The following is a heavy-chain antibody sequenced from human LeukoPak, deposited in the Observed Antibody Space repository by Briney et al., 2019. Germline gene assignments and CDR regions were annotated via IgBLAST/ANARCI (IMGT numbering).Heavy chain of an antibody. J-gene: IGHJ4*02. CDR1: GFTFSSYS. CDR3: ARDSRYGSGTSYYFDY. Sequence: PGGSLRLSCAASGFTFSSYSMNWVRQAPGKGLEWVSSISSSSSYIYYADSVKGRFTISRDNAKNSLYLQMNSLRAEDTAVYYCARDSRYGSGTSYYFDYWGQGTLVTVSS. CDR2: ISSSSSYI. V-gene: IGHV3-21*01. D-gene: IGHD3-10*01.